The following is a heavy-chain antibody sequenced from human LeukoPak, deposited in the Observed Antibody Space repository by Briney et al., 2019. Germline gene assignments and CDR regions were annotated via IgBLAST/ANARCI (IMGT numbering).Heavy chain of an antibody. CDR2: ISGYNGNT. Sequence: ASVKVSCKASGYPFARYGINWMRQAPGQGLEWMGWISGYNGNTNYEPKLQGRVTMTTDTSTSTAYMELRSLRSDDTAVYYCARVAILQRKATMVRGVIYYYYYMDVWGKGTTVTISS. J-gene: IGHJ6*03. V-gene: IGHV1-18*01. D-gene: IGHD3-10*01. CDR1: GYPFARYG. CDR3: ARVAILQRKATMVRGVIYYYYYMDV.